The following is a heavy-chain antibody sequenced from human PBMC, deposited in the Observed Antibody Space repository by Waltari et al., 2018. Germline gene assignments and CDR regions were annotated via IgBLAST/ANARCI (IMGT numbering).Heavy chain of an antibody. D-gene: IGHD3-10*01. J-gene: IGHJ4*02. V-gene: IGHV3-23*01. CDR1: GFTFSSYA. Sequence: EVQLLESGGGLVQPGGSLRLSCAASGFTFSSYAMSWVRQAPGKGLEWVSAISGSGGSTYYADSVKGRFTISSENSKTTLYLQMNSVRAEETAVDYCAKDLDGSGSFFFDYWGQGTLVTVSS. CDR2: ISGSGGST. CDR3: AKDLDGSGSFFFDY.